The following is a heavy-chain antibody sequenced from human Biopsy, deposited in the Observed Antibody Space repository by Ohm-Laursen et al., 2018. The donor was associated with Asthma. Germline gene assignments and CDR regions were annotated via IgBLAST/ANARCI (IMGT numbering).Heavy chain of an antibody. J-gene: IGHJ6*02. D-gene: IGHD6-13*01. CDR3: ARDFLFQQGSSWYYYYYGMDV. Sequence: GSSVKVSCKASGYTFTSYYMHWVRQAPGQGLEWMGIINPSGGSTSYAQKFQGRVTITADESTSTAYMELSSLRSEDTAVYYCARDFLFQQGSSWYYYYYGMDVWGQGTTVTVSS. CDR1: GYTFTSYY. CDR2: INPSGGST. V-gene: IGHV1-46*01.